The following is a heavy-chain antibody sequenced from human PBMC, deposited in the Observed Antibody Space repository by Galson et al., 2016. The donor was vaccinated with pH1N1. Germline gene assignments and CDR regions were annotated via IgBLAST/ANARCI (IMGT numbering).Heavy chain of an antibody. J-gene: IGHJ4*02. CDR1: GFTFSSYW. CDR3: ARAVAASSSY. D-gene: IGHD6-19*01. V-gene: IGHV3-7*01. CDR2: IHQDGSDK. Sequence: SLRLSCAASGFTFSSYWMNWVRQAPGKGLEWVANIHQDGSDKYYVDSVKGRFTISRDNAKNSVYLQMNSLRADDTAVYYCARAVAASSSYWGQGTLVTVSS.